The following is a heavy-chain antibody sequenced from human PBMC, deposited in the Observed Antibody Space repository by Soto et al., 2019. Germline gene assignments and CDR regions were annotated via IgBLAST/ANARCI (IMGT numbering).Heavy chain of an antibody. CDR1: GDTFTFYS. CDR2: VNPILRMS. Sequence: QVQLVQSGAEVKRPGSSVKVSCKASGDTFTFYSINWVRQAPGLGLEWMGRVNPILRMSNYAQRFQGRVTMTADKSTSTAYMELSSLRSEDTAIYYCASSYGSGYRAFDFRGQGALVTVSS. V-gene: IGHV1-69*02. J-gene: IGHJ4*02. D-gene: IGHD3-10*01. CDR3: ASSYGSGYRAFDF.